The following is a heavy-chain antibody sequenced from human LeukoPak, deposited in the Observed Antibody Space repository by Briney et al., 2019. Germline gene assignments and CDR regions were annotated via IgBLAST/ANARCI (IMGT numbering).Heavy chain of an antibody. D-gene: IGHD6-13*01. CDR2: ISQDGSNK. CDR3: ARDLDSSSWYILWFDP. Sequence: PGRSLRLSCAASGFIFSNYAMHWVRQAPGKGLEGVAVISQDGSNKYYADSVKGRFTISRDNSKNTLFLQMNSLRAEDTAVYYCARDLDSSSWYILWFDPWGQGTLVTVSS. CDR1: GFIFSNYA. V-gene: IGHV3-30-3*01. J-gene: IGHJ5*02.